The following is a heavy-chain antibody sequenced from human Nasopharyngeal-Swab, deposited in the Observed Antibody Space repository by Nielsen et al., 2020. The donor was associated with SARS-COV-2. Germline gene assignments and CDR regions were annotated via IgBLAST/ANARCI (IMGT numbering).Heavy chain of an antibody. V-gene: IGHV3-23*01. D-gene: IGHD5-18*01. CDR1: GFTFSSYA. CDR2: ISGSGGST. J-gene: IGHJ4*02. CDR3: AKDVDTAMVSTQLDY. Sequence: GGSLRLSCAASGFTFSSYAMSWVRQAPGKGLEWVSAISGSGGSTYYADSVKGRFTISRDNSKNTLYLQMNSLRAEDTAVYYCAKDVDTAMVSTQLDYWAREPWSPSPQ.